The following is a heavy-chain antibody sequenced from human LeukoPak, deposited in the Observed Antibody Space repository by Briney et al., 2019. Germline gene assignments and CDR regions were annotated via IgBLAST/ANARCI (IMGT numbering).Heavy chain of an antibody. D-gene: IGHD2-2*01. CDR1: GGSISSGGYY. Sequence: SETLSLTCTVSGGSISSGGYYWSWIRQHPGKGLEWIGYIYYSGGTYYNPSLKSRVTISVDTSKNQFSLKLSSVTAADTAVYYCARFHIVVVPAAMWFDPWGQGTLVTVSS. J-gene: IGHJ5*02. CDR2: IYYSGGT. V-gene: IGHV4-31*03. CDR3: ARFHIVVVPAAMWFDP.